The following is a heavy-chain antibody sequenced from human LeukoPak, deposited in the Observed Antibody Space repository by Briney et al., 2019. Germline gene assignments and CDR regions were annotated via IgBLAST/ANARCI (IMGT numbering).Heavy chain of an antibody. J-gene: IGHJ4*02. V-gene: IGHV3-9*01. CDR2: ISWNSGSI. Sequence: GGSLRLSCAASGFTFDDYAMHWVRQAPGKGLEWVSGISWNSGSIGYADSVNGRFTISRDNAKNSLYLQMNSLRAEETALYYCAKDRFPHSSGADFDYWGQGTLVTVSS. CDR3: AKDRFPHSSGADFDY. D-gene: IGHD6-25*01. CDR1: GFTFDDYA.